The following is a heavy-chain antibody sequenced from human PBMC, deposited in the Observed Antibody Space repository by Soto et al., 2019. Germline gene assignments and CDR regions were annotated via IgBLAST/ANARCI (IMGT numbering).Heavy chain of an antibody. CDR3: AKPTAWSGYSSGWTRDY. CDR1: GFTFSSYA. D-gene: IGHD6-19*01. CDR2: ISGSGGST. J-gene: IGHJ4*02. V-gene: IGHV3-23*04. Sequence: EVQLVESGGGLVQPGGSLRLSCAASGFTFSSYAMSWVRQAPGKGLEWVSAISGSGGSTYYADSVKGRFTISRDNSKNTLYLQMNSLRAEDTAVYYCAKPTAWSGYSSGWTRDYWGQGTLVTVSS.